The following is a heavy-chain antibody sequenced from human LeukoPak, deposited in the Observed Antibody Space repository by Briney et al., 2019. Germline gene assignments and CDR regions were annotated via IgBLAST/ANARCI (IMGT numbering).Heavy chain of an antibody. D-gene: IGHD6-19*01. CDR1: GFIVSNNH. J-gene: IGHJ4*02. CDR2: IKQDGSEK. Sequence: QPGGSLRLSCAASGFIVSNNHINWIRQAPGKGLEWVANIKQDGSEKYYVDSVKGRFTISRDNAKNSLYLQMNSLRAEDTAVYYCARGARIAVVVSYYFDYWGQGTLVTVSS. V-gene: IGHV3-7*01. CDR3: ARGARIAVVVSYYFDY.